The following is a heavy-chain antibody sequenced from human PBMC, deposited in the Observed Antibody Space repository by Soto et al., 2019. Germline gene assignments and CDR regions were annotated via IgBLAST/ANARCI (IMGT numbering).Heavy chain of an antibody. V-gene: IGHV3-33*01. CDR1: GFSSSTYA. Sequence: GGSLRLSCAVSGFSSSTYAMHWVRQAPGKGLEWLAIIWFDGVKEYYAESVRGRFTISIDNSKNTVFLQMDTVGAEDSALYYCTRATFDVWGQGTTVTVSS. J-gene: IGHJ6*02. CDR2: IWFDGVKE. CDR3: TRATFDV.